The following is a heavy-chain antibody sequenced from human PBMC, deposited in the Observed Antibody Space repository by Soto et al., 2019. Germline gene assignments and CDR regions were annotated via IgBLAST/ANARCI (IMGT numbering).Heavy chain of an antibody. CDR1: GYTFTSYY. CDR2: ISPSGGST. D-gene: IGHD1-1*01. J-gene: IGHJ5*02. CDR3: ARGGAAGTPIGYWFDP. Sequence: QVQLVQSGAEVKKPGASVKVSCKASGYTFTSYYMHWVRQAPGQGLEWMGIISPSGGSTSYAQKFQGRVTMTRDTSTSTVYMELSSLRSEDTAVYYCARGGAAGTPIGYWFDPWGQGTLVTVSS. V-gene: IGHV1-46*03.